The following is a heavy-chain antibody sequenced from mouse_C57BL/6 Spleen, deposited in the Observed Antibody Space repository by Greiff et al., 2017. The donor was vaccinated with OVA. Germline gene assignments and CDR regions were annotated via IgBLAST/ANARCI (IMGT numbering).Heavy chain of an antibody. D-gene: IGHD2-1*01. CDR3: ARPLYYGNGGYYAMDY. J-gene: IGHJ4*01. Sequence: VQLKESGGGLVKPGGSLKLSCAASGFTFSDYGMHWVRQAPEKGLEWVAYISSGSSTIYYADTVKGRFTISRDNAKNTLFLQMTSLRSEDTAMYYCARPLYYGNGGYYAMDYWGQGTSVTVSS. CDR2: ISSGSSTI. CDR1: GFTFSDYG. V-gene: IGHV5-17*01.